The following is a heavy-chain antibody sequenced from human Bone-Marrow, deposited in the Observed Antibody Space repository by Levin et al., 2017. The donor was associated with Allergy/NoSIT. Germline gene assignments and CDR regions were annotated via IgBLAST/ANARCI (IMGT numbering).Heavy chain of an antibody. CDR2: IVVGSGNT. V-gene: IGHV1-58*02. Sequence: PGGSLRLSCKASGFTFGNTGIHWVRQARGQRLEWIGWIVVGSGNTNYAQRLQERVTFTRDMSTSTAYMELTSLRSEDTAVYYCAADRIGGLDYWGQGALVTVSS. CDR3: AADRIGGLDY. CDR1: GFTFGNTG. D-gene: IGHD3-3*01. J-gene: IGHJ4*02.